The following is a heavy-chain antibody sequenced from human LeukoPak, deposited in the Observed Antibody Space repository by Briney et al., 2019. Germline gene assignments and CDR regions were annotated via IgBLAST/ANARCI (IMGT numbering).Heavy chain of an antibody. CDR2: ISSSGTYK. V-gene: IGHV3-21*01. J-gene: IGHJ4*02. Sequence: GGSLGLSCVVSGFPFSAYSMIWVRQAPGKGLESVSSISSSGTYKNYADSVKGRFTISRDNAKNSLFLQMHGLRAEDTAVYYCARITYDYDSSGYPEDWGQGTLVTVSS. CDR3: ARITYDYDSSGYPED. D-gene: IGHD3-22*01. CDR1: GFPFSAYS.